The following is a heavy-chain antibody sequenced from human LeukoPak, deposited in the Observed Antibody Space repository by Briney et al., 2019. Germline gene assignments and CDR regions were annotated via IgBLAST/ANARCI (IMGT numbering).Heavy chain of an antibody. D-gene: IGHD6-13*01. V-gene: IGHV4-39*07. J-gene: IGHJ4*02. Sequence: SETLSLTCTVSGGSINSRPYSWGWIRQPPGKGLEWLGSFYYSGSTYYKPSLKSRVTISVDTSKNQFSLKLSSVTAADTAVYYCAREVGSSRGGPFDYWGQGTLVTVSS. CDR2: FYYSGST. CDR1: GGSINSRPYS. CDR3: AREVGSSRGGPFDY.